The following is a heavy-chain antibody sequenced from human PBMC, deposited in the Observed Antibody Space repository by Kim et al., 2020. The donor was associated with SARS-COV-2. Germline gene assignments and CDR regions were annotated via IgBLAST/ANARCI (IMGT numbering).Heavy chain of an antibody. CDR3: ARDKLPVRITIFGVAVDTNYGMDV. J-gene: IGHJ6*02. CDR1: GFTFSSYE. CDR2: ISSSGSTI. V-gene: IGHV3-48*03. D-gene: IGHD3-3*01. Sequence: GGSLRLSCAASGFTFSSYEMNWVRQAPGKGLEWVSYISSSGSTIYYADSVKGRFTISRDNAKNSLYLQMNSLRAEDTAVYYCARDKLPVRITIFGVAVDTNYGMDVWGQGTTVTVSS.